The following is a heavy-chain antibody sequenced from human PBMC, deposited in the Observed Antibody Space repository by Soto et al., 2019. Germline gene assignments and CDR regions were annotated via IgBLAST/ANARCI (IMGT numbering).Heavy chain of an antibody. J-gene: IGHJ3*01. CDR3: ARGKYPGSVDV. V-gene: IGHV3-11*01. Sequence: QMLLVESGGGLVRSGGSLKLSCVSSGFTFSDYYMHWMRQAPGKGLEWVSCISGPGSVLSYADSVKGRFTISRDNAKDSLFLQVNNLRAEDTALYYCARGKYPGSVDVWGQGTMVTVSS. CDR2: ISGPGSVL. CDR1: GFTFSDYY.